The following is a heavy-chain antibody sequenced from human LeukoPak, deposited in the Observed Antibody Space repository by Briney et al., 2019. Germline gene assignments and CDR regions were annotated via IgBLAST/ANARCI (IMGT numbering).Heavy chain of an antibody. J-gene: IGHJ4*02. Sequence: PSETLSLTCTVSGGSISSSNYYWGWIRQPPGKGLEWIESRYYSGSTYYNPSLKSRVTVSVDTSKKQFSLTLSSVTAADTAVYYCVKAAVAVDYWGQGTLVTVSS. CDR1: GGSISSSNYY. CDR2: RYYSGST. V-gene: IGHV4-39*07. D-gene: IGHD6-19*01. CDR3: VKAAVAVDY.